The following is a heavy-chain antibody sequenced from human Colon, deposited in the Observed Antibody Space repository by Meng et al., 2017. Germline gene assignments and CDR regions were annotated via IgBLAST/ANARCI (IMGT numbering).Heavy chain of an antibody. CDR2: ISNSGTST. CDR3: AKGRTSDY. V-gene: IGHV3-23*04. D-gene: IGHD3/OR15-3a*01. Sequence: VPRVWSGGGLVQPGGSLRLSCVASGFTFSSYAMSWVRQAPGKGLEWVSAISNSGTSTYDADSVKGRFTISRDNSRNTLYLQMNSLRAEDTAVYYCAKGRTSDYWGQGTLVTVSS. CDR1: GFTFSSYA. J-gene: IGHJ4*02.